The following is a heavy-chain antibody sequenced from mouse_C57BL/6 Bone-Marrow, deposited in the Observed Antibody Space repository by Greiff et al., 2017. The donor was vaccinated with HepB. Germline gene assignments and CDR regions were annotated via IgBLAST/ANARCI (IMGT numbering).Heavy chain of an antibody. CDR1: GYTFTDYY. CDR3: AREDLYYYGSSYPWYFDV. CDR2: INPNNGGT. V-gene: IGHV1-26*01. D-gene: IGHD1-1*01. Sequence: VQLQQSGPELVKPGASVKISCKASGYTFTDYYMNWVKQSHGKSLEWIGDINPNNGGTSYNQKFKGKATLTVDKSSSTAYMELRSLTSEDSAVYYCAREDLYYYGSSYPWYFDVWGTGTTVTVSS. J-gene: IGHJ1*03.